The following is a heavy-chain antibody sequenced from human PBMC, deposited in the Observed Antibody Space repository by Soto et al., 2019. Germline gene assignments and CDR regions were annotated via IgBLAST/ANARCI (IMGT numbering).Heavy chain of an antibody. J-gene: IGHJ4*02. CDR3: ARDRSVDYFDY. CDR2: IWYDGSNK. CDR1: RFTFRDYG. V-gene: IGHV3-33*01. D-gene: IGHD1-26*01. Sequence: QEQLVESGGGVVQPGRSLRLSCAASRFTFRDYGMHGVRQAPGKGLEWVAVIWYDGSNKYYADSVKGRFTISRDNSKNTLYLQMNSLRAEDTAIYYCARDRSVDYFDYWGQGTLVTVSS.